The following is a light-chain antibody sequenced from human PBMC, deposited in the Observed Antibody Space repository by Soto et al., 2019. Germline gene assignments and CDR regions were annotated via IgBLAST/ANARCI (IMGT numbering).Light chain of an antibody. CDR2: AAS. J-gene: IGKJ3*01. Sequence: DIQMTQSPSSVSASEGDRVTITCRASQSISSYLNWYQQKPGKAPNLLIYAASSLQSGVPSRFSGSGSGTDFTLTISSLQPEDFATYYCQQLNSCPRTFGPGTKVDIK. CDR3: QQLNSCPRT. V-gene: IGKV1-39*01. CDR1: QSISSY.